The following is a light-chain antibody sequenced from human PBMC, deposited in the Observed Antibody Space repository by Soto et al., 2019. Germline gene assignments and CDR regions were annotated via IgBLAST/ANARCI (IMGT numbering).Light chain of an antibody. CDR3: QQYNGYPPSST. CDR1: QSVSSSS. CDR2: DAF. Sequence: EIVLTQSPGTLSLSPGETATLSCRASQSVSSSSLAWYRQKPGQAPRLRMYDAFSRATDIPDRISGSGSGTDFTLPLSSLEPEDFAVYYCQQYNGYPPSSTFRRGTKQEIK. V-gene: IGKV3-20*01. J-gene: IGKJ2*01.